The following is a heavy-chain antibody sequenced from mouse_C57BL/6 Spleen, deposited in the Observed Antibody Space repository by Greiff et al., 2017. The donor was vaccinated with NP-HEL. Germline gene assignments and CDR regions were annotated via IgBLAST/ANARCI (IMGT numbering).Heavy chain of an antibody. Sequence: EVQLQQSGPELVKPGASVKIPCKASGYTFTDYNMDWVKQSHGKSLEWIGDINPNNGGTIYNQKFKGKATLTVDKSSSTAYMELRSLTSEDTAVYYCARYGRWLLRGYYAMDYWGQGTSVTVSS. D-gene: IGHD2-3*01. J-gene: IGHJ4*01. V-gene: IGHV1-18*01. CDR2: INPNNGGT. CDR3: ARYGRWLLRGYYAMDY. CDR1: GYTFTDYN.